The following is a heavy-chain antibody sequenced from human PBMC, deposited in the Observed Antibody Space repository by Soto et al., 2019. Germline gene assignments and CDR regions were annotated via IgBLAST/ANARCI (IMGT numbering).Heavy chain of an antibody. D-gene: IGHD6-19*01. J-gene: IGHJ4*02. CDR2: IYYSVST. V-gene: IGHV4-61*01. CDR3: ASYSSGWYDVIY. Sequence: QVQLQESGPGLVKPSETLSLTCTVSGGSVSSGSYYWSWIRQPPGKGLEWIGYIYYSVSTNYNPSLKSRVTISVDTSKNQSSLKVSSVTAADPAVYSCASYSSGWYDVIYWGQGTLVTVSS. CDR1: GGSVSSGSYY.